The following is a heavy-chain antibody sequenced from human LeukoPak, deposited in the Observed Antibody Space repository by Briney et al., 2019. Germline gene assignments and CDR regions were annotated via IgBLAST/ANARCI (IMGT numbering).Heavy chain of an antibody. D-gene: IGHD6-19*01. V-gene: IGHV3-48*01. CDR1: GFTFSSYS. J-gene: IGHJ3*02. CDR3: ARSTVAGRGAFDI. Sequence: GGSLRPSCAASGFTFSSYSMNWVRQAPGKGLEWVSYISSSSSTIYYADSVKGRFTISRDNAKNSLYLQMNSLRAEDTAVYYCARSTVAGRGAFDIWGQGTMVTVSS. CDR2: ISSSSSTI.